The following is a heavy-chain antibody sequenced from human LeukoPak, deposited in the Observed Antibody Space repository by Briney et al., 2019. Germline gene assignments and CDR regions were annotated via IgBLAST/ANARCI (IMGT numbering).Heavy chain of an antibody. CDR2: IYYSGTT. V-gene: IGHV4-61*01. CDR1: GGSVSSDSYY. CDR3: ARTSVYSYTDY. D-gene: IGHD5-18*01. J-gene: IGHJ4*02. Sequence: SETLSLTCTVSGGSVSSDSYYWSWIRQPPGKGLEWIGYIYYSGTTNYNPSLKSRVTISVDTSKNQFSLKLSSVTAADTAVYYCARTSVYSYTDYWAREPWSPSPQ.